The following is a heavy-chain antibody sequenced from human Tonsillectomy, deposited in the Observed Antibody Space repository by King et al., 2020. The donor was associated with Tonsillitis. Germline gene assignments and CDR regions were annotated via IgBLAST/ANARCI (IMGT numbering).Heavy chain of an antibody. CDR1: GFTFSTYP. V-gene: IGHV3-30*02. CDR3: AKEGLPLETTDAFDI. D-gene: IGHD2-21*02. CDR2: IQFDESDK. J-gene: IGHJ3*02. Sequence: VQLVESGGGVVQPGGSLRLSCTASGFTFSTYPMHWVRQAPGKGLEWVAFIQFDESDKRYADSVRDRFTISRDNSKNTLYLQMNSLRAEDTAVYYCAKEGLPLETTDAFDISGPRTMVTASS.